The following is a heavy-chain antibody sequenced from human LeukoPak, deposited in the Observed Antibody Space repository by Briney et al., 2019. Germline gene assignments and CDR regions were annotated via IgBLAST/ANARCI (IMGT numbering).Heavy chain of an antibody. J-gene: IGHJ4*02. Sequence: GRTLRLSCAASGFTFSSYGMHWVRQAPGKGLEWVAVIWYDGSNKYYADSVKGRFTISRDNSKNTLYLQMNSLRAEDTAVYYCAKGGYSYGYSLDYCGQGTLVTVSS. CDR2: IWYDGSNK. CDR3: AKGGYSYGYSLDY. D-gene: IGHD5-18*01. V-gene: IGHV3-33*06. CDR1: GFTFSSYG.